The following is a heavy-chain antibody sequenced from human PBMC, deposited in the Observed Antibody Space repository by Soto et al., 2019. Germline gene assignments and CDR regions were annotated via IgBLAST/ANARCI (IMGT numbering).Heavy chain of an antibody. J-gene: IGHJ4*02. CDR2: VKRKTNGGTT. V-gene: IGHV3-15*01. D-gene: IGHD3-10*01. Sequence: GGSLRLSGAASGFTFPNAWMSWVRQAPGKGLEWGGRVKRKTNGGTTDYAAPVKDRFNISRDDSKNTLYLQMNNLKTEDTAVYYCATCYGSGTDCQEDYLAFWGQGTPVTVSS. CDR3: ATCYGSGTDCQEDYLAF. CDR1: GFTFPNAW.